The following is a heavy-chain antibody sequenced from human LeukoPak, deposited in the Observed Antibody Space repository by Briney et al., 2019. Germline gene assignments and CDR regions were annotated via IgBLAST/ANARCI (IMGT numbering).Heavy chain of an antibody. Sequence: ASVKVSCKASGYTFTSYGISWVRQAPGQGLEWMGWISAYNGNTNYAQKLQGRVTMTTDTSTSTAYMELRSLRSDDTAVYYCARTHYYDSSGAQLGAFDIWGQGTMVTVSS. CDR1: GYTFTSYG. CDR3: ARTHYYDSSGAQLGAFDI. D-gene: IGHD3-22*01. CDR2: ISAYNGNT. V-gene: IGHV1-18*01. J-gene: IGHJ3*02.